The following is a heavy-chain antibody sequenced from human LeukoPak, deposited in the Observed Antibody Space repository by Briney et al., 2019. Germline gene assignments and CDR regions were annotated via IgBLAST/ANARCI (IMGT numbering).Heavy chain of an antibody. V-gene: IGHV3-7*01. CDR2: IKQDGSDK. Sequence: GGSLRLSCTASGFTFSSSWMSWVRQAPGKGLEWVAHIKQDGSDKYYVDSVKGRFTISRDNAKNSLYLQLNSLRVEDTAMYYCARHSSGSYYTYWGQGTLVTVSS. CDR3: ARHSSGSYYTY. CDR1: GFTFSSSW. D-gene: IGHD3-10*01. J-gene: IGHJ4*02.